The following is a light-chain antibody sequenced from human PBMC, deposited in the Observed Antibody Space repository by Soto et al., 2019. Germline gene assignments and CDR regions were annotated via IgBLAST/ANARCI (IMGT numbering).Light chain of an antibody. V-gene: IGKV3-20*01. Sequence: EIVLTQSPGTLSLSPGERATLSCRASQSVSSSYLAWYQQKPGQAPRLLVYGASSRATGIPARFSGRGSGTEFTLTISSLQPEDFATYYCQQTLSFPPTFGQGTKVDI. J-gene: IGKJ1*01. CDR3: QQTLSFPPT. CDR1: QSVSSSY. CDR2: GAS.